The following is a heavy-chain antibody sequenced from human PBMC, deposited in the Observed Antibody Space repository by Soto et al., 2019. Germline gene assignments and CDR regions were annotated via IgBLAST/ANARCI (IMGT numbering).Heavy chain of an antibody. D-gene: IGHD5-18*01. V-gene: IGHV4-31*02. CDR2: IYYSGST. J-gene: IGHJ4*02. CDR1: GGSISSGGYY. Sequence: LCGGSISSGGYYWSWIRQHPGKGLEWIGYIYYSGSTYYNPSLKSRVTISVDTSKNQFSLKLSSVTAADTAVYYCARGGGYSYGYGSDVDYWGQGTLVTVSS. CDR3: ARGGGYSYGYGSDVDY.